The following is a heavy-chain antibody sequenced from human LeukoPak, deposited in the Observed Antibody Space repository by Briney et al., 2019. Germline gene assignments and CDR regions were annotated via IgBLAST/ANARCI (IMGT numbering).Heavy chain of an antibody. D-gene: IGHD6-6*01. J-gene: IGHJ4*02. CDR3: ARSPYSSSSELDY. Sequence: GGSLRLSCAASGFTFSSYSMNWVRQAPGKGPEWVSSISSSSSYIYYADSLKGRFTISRDNAKNSLYLQMNSLRAEDTAVYYCARSPYSSSSELDYWGQGTLVTVSS. CDR1: GFTFSSYS. V-gene: IGHV3-21*01. CDR2: ISSSSSYI.